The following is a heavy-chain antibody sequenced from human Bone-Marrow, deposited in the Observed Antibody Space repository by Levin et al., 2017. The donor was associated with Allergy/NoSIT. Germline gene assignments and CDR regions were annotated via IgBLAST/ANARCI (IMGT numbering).Heavy chain of an antibody. CDR2: MCFTGST. V-gene: IGHV4-4*07. D-gene: IGHD6-6*01. J-gene: IGHJ5*01. Sequence: SQTLSLTCIVSGDSMKTRYWSWIRQPAGGGLEWVGRMCFTGSTQYNPSLKSRVTMSLDTSNYQFSLRLSSVTAADTAVYFCARDARHGVDTWYDYWGHGTLVTVSS. CDR3: ARDARHGVDTWYDY. CDR1: GDSMKTRY.